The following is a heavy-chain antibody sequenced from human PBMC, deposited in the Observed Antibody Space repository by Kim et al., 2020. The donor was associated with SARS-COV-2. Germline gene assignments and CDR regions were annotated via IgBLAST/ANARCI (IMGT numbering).Heavy chain of an antibody. CDR2: INSDGSST. D-gene: IGHD2-8*02. V-gene: IGHV3-74*01. CDR1: GFTFSSYW. Sequence: GGSLRLSCAASGFTFSSYWMHWVRQAPGKGLVWVSRINSDGSSTSYADSVKGRFTISRDNAKNSLYLQMNSLRAEDTAVYYCARGGYGTGGVCRNWFDPWGQGTLVTVSS. CDR3: ARGGYGTGGVCRNWFDP. J-gene: IGHJ5*02.